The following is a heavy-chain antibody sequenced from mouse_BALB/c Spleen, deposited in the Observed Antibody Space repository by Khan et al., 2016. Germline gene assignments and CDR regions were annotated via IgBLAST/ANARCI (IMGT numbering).Heavy chain of an antibody. Sequence: EVELVESGGGLVQPGGSLKLSCAASGFDFSRYWMSWVRQAPGKGLEWIGEINPDSSTINYTPSLKDKFIISRDNAKNTLYLQMSKVRSEDTALXCCARLHYYGYMNYWGQGTTLTVSS. CDR3: ARLHYYGYMNY. J-gene: IGHJ2*01. D-gene: IGHD1-2*01. V-gene: IGHV4-1*02. CDR2: INPDSSTI. CDR1: GFDFSRYW.